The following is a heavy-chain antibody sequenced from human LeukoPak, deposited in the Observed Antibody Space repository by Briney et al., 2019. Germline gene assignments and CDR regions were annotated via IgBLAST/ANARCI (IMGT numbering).Heavy chain of an antibody. D-gene: IGHD6-13*01. CDR2: INPSGGST. J-gene: IGHJ5*02. CDR1: GYIFTSYG. Sequence: GASVTVSCKASGYIFTSYGISWVRQAPGQGLEWMGIINPSGGSTSYAQKFQGRVTMTRDMSTSTVYMELSSLRSEDTAVYYCARGGIAAAGMRWFDPWGQGTLVTVSS. V-gene: IGHV1-46*01. CDR3: ARGGIAAAGMRWFDP.